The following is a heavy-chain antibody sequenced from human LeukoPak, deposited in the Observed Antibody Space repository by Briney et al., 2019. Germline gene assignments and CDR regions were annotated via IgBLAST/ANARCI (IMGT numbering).Heavy chain of an antibody. CDR3: ARGYSSSWYGHFDY. CDR2: ISYDGSNK. CDR1: GFTFSSYA. J-gene: IGHJ4*02. D-gene: IGHD6-13*01. V-gene: IGHV3-30-3*01. Sequence: GGSLSLSCAASGFTFSSYAMHWVRQAPGKGLEWVAVISYDGSNKYYADSVKGRFTISRDNSKNTLYLQMNSLRAEDTAVYYCARGYSSSWYGHFDYWGQGTLVTVSS.